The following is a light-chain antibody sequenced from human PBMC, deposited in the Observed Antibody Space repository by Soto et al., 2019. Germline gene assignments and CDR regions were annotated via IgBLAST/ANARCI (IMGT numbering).Light chain of an antibody. CDR3: RKYNSAPLT. Sequence: QMTQSPSSVSASVGDRVSITCLASQGISNYLAWYKQKLGKVPKLLIYAASTLPSGVPSRFSGSGSGTDFTLTISSLQPEVFETYSCRKYNSAPLTFGGRTKVDIK. J-gene: IGKJ4*01. V-gene: IGKV1-27*01. CDR1: QGISNY. CDR2: AAS.